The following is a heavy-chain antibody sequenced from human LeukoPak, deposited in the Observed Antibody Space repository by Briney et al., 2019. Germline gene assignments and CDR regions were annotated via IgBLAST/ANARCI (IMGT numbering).Heavy chain of an antibody. CDR2: ISSSSSYI. CDR1: GFTFSSYA. D-gene: IGHD6-13*01. J-gene: IGHJ4*02. V-gene: IGHV3-21*01. CDR3: ARGVAAAGTGGT. Sequence: GGSLRLSCAASGFTFSSYAMSWVRQAPGKGLEWVSSISSSSSYIYYADSVKGRFTISRDNAKNSLYLQMNSLRAEDTAVYYCARGVAAAGTGGTWGQGTLVTVSS.